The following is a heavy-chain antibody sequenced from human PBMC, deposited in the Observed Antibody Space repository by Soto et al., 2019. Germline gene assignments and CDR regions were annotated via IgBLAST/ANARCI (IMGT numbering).Heavy chain of an antibody. CDR2: SRNKANRYST. J-gene: IGHJ4*02. CDR3: ARFSGSYTRGLDY. D-gene: IGHD1-26*01. CDR1: GFTFSDHY. V-gene: IGHV3-72*01. Sequence: EVQLVESGGGLVQPGGSLRLSCAASGFTFSDHYMDWVRQAPGKGLEWVGRSRNKANRYSTEYAASVKGRFTISRYESNNSLYLQMNSQKTEDTAVYYCARFSGSYTRGLDYWGQGTLVTVSS.